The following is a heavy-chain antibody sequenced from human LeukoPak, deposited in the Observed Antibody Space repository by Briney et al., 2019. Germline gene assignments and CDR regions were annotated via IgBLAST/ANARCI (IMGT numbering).Heavy chain of an antibody. D-gene: IGHD2-2*01. J-gene: IGHJ6*02. CDR3: ASGLIPAPYYYYGMDV. CDR1: GFTVSSNY. V-gene: IGHV3-53*01. CDR2: IYSGGST. Sequence: GGSLRLSCAASGFTVSSNYMSWVRQAPGKGLEWVPVIYSGGSTYYADSVKGRFTISRDNSKNTLYLQMNSLRAEDTAVYYCASGLIPAPYYYYGMDVWGQGTTVTVSS.